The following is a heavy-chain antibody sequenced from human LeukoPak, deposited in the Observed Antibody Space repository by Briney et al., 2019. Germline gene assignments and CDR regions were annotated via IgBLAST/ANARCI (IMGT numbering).Heavy chain of an antibody. CDR1: GGSISSYY. CDR2: IYTSGST. Sequence: SETLSLTCTVSGGSISSYYWSWIRQPAGKGLEWIGRIYTSGSTNYNPSLTSRVTMSVDTSKNQFSLKLSSVTAADTAVYYCARDDYGGSPYYYYYMDVWGKGTTVTVSS. D-gene: IGHD4-23*01. J-gene: IGHJ6*03. V-gene: IGHV4-4*07. CDR3: ARDDYGGSPYYYYYMDV.